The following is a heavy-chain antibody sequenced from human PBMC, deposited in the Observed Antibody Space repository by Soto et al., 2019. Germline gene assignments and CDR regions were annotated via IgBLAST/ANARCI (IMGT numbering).Heavy chain of an antibody. CDR3: ARHVNIAVAGTGFDY. V-gene: IGHV4-59*08. CDR2: IYYSGST. CDR1: GSISGYY. D-gene: IGHD6-19*01. J-gene: IGHJ4*02. Sequence: SETLSLTCTVSGSISGYYWSWIRQPPGKGLEWIGYIYYSGSTNYNPSLKSRVTISVDTSKNQLSLKVNSVTAADTAVYYCARHVNIAVAGTGFDYWGQGTPVTVSS.